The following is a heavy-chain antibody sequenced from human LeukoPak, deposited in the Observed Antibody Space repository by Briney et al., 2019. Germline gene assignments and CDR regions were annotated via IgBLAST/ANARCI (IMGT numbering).Heavy chain of an antibody. CDR3: ARDFDTIQGGDY. J-gene: IGHJ4*02. D-gene: IGHD3-16*01. V-gene: IGHV3-30*04. CDR1: GFTFSSYA. Sequence: SGGSLRLSCAASGFTFSSYAMHWVRQAPGQGLEWVAVISYDGSNKYYADSVKGRFTISRDNSKNTLYLQMNSLRAEDTAVYYCARDFDTIQGGDYWGQGTLVTVSS. CDR2: ISYDGSNK.